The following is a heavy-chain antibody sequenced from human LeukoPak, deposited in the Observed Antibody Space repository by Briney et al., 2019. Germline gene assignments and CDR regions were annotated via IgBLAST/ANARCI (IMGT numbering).Heavy chain of an antibody. V-gene: IGHV3-7*01. Sequence: GGSLRLSCAASGFTFSNHWMSWVRQAPGKGLEWVANVRPDGSAKYYGDSVEGRLTISRDNAKNSLYLQMNSLRADDTAVYYCARIDSRGSTWDYWGQGTLVTVSS. D-gene: IGHD3-22*01. CDR2: VRPDGSAK. CDR1: GFTFSNHW. CDR3: ARIDSRGSTWDY. J-gene: IGHJ4*02.